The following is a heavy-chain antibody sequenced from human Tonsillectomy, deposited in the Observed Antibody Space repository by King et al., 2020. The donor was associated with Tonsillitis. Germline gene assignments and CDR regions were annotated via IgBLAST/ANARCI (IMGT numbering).Heavy chain of an antibody. J-gene: IGHJ4*02. CDR3: AKVVITSMVYYFDY. Sequence: VQLVESGGGLVQPGGSLRLSCAASGFTFSSSAMTWVRQAPGKGLEWVSDITGSGDSTYYADSVKGRFTISRDNSKNTVYMQMNSLRAEDTAVYYCAKVVITSMVYYFDYWGRGTLVTVS. D-gene: IGHD5-18*01. CDR1: GFTFSSSA. V-gene: IGHV3-23*04. CDR2: ITGSGDST.